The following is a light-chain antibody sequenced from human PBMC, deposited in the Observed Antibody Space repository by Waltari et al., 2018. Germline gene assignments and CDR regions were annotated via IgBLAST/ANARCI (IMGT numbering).Light chain of an antibody. CDR3: CSYAGSYTFYV. CDR2: DVS. CDR1: SSDVGGYNY. V-gene: IGLV2-11*01. J-gene: IGLJ1*01. Sequence: QSALTQPRSVSGSPGQSVTISCTGTSSDVGGYNYVSWYQQHPGKAPKLMIYDVSKRPSWVPDRFSGSKSGNTASLTISGRQAEDEADYSCCSYAGSYTFYVFGTGTKVTVL.